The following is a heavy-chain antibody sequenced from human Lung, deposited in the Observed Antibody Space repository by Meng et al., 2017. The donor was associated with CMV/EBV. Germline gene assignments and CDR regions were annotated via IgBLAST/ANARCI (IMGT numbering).Heavy chain of an antibody. CDR3: ARLGVTRAVGYYYYAMDV. CDR1: GYRFTSYW. J-gene: IGHJ6*02. V-gene: IGHV5-51*01. D-gene: IGHD4-23*01. Sequence: GEXXKISCKGSGYRFTSYWIGWVRQMPGKGLDWMGIIYPDDSDTRYSPSFQGQVTISADKSISTAYLQWRSLKASDTAIYYCARLGVTRAVGYYYYAMDVWGQGTTVTVSS. CDR2: IYPDDSDT.